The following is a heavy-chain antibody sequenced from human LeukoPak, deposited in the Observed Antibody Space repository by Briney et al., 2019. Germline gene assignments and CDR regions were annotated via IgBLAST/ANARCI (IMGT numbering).Heavy chain of an antibody. CDR3: AEDSSSWTNDAFDI. CDR1: GGSLSGYY. J-gene: IGHJ3*02. CDR2: INHSGST. D-gene: IGHD6-13*01. V-gene: IGHV4-34*01. Sequence: PSETLSLTCAVYGGSLSGYYWSWIRQPPGKGLEWIGEINHSGSTNYNPSLKSRVTISVDTSKNQFSLKLSSVTAADTAVYYCAEDSSSWTNDAFDIWGQGTMVTVSS.